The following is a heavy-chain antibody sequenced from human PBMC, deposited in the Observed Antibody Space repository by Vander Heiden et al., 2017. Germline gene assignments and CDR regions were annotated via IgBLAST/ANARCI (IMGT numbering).Heavy chain of an antibody. Sequence: EVQLLESGGGLVQPGGSLRLSCAASGFTFSRYGMGWVRQAPGKGLEWFSDISGSGGSTYYADSVKGRFTISRDNSKNTLYLQMNSLRAEDTAVYYCAKDPISSGWYVDYWGQGTLVTVSS. D-gene: IGHD6-19*01. CDR2: ISGSGGST. J-gene: IGHJ4*02. V-gene: IGHV3-23*01. CDR1: GFTFSRYG. CDR3: AKDPISSGWYVDY.